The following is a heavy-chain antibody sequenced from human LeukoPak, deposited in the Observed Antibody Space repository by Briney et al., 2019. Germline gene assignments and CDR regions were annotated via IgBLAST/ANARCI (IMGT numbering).Heavy chain of an antibody. V-gene: IGHV3-23*01. J-gene: IGHJ4*02. CDR2: ISGSAASI. CDR3: AKHHGYSNTWFVDN. CDR1: GFPFSNYA. D-gene: IGHD5-12*01. Sequence: RGSLRLSCAASGFPFSNYAMSWVCQAPGKGLEWVSAISGSAASIYFGDSVKGRFTISRDNSKNTLYLQMNSLRAEDTALYYCAKHHGYSNTWFVDNWGQRTVVADSS.